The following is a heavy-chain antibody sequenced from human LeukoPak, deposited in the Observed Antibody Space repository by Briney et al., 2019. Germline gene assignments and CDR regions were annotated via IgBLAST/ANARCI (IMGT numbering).Heavy chain of an antibody. CDR3: ARTKYGDYALAN. CDR1: RYTFTSYD. CDR2: MNPNSGNT. Sequence: ASVKVSCKASRYTFTSYDINWVRQATGQGLEWMGWMNPNSGNTGYAQKFQGRVTITRNTSISTAYMELSSLRSEDTAVYYCARTKYGDYALANWGQGTLVTVSS. J-gene: IGHJ4*02. V-gene: IGHV1-8*03. D-gene: IGHD4-17*01.